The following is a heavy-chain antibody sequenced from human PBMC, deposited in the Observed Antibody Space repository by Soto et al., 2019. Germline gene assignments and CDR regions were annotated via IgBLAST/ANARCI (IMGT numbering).Heavy chain of an antibody. V-gene: IGHV3-66*01. CDR2: IYSGGST. CDR3: ARDKEQWLVRYYYYMDV. D-gene: IGHD6-19*01. CDR1: GFTVSSNY. Sequence: GESLKISCAASGFTVSSNYMSWVRQAPGKGLEWVSVIYSGGSTYYADSVKGRFTISRDNSKNTLYLQMNSLRAEDTAVYYCARDKEQWLVRYYYYMDVWGKGTTVTVSS. J-gene: IGHJ6*03.